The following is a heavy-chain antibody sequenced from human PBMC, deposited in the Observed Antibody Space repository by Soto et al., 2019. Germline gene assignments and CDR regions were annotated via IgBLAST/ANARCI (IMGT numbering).Heavy chain of an antibody. D-gene: IGHD3-22*01. Sequence: SETLSLTCTVSGGSISDYYWNCIRLSPGNLLELIGCIYYTGSTAYHPSLEGRVTISLDTSKQQFSLRVSSVSAADAGVYYCARGGIYHPGGYYYHSFDYWGQGTPVTVSS. J-gene: IGHJ4*02. CDR2: IYYTGST. CDR1: GGSISDYY. V-gene: IGHV4-59*01. CDR3: ARGGIYHPGGYYYHSFDY.